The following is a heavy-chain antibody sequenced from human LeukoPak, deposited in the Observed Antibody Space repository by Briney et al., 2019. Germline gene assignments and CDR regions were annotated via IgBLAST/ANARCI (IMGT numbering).Heavy chain of an antibody. D-gene: IGHD2-21*01. V-gene: IGHV3-74*01. CDR1: GFTFSSYW. CDR3: ARARGGIAYWRY. CDR2: INSDGSST. Sequence: GGSLRLSCAASGFTFSSYWMHWVRQAPGRGLVWVSRINSDGSSTSYADSVKGRFTISRDSAKNTLYLQMNSLRAEDTAVYYCARARGGIAYWRYWGREPWSPPPQ. J-gene: IGHJ4*02.